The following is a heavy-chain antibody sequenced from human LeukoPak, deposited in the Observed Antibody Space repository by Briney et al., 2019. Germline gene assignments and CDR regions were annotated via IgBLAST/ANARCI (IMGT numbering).Heavy chain of an antibody. J-gene: IGHJ4*02. CDR1: GYTFTSYG. D-gene: IGHD6-13*01. Sequence: ASVKVSCKASGYTFTSYGISWVRQAPGQGLEWMGWISAYNGNTNYAQKLQGRVTMTRDTSISTAYMELSRLRSDDTAVYYCAIQQLAIDYWGQGTLVTVSS. CDR2: ISAYNGNT. V-gene: IGHV1-18*01. CDR3: AIQQLAIDY.